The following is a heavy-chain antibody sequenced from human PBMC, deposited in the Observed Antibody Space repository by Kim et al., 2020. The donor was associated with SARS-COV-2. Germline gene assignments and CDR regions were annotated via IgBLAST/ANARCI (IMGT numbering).Heavy chain of an antibody. CDR2: ISQSEST. CDR1: GHSISSGYY. V-gene: IGHV4-38-2*02. J-gene: IGHJ6*02. Sequence: SETLSLTCTVSGHSISSGYYWAWIRQSPGKGLEWIGSISQSESTYYNPSLKSRVLISRDTSKNQFSLKLSSVTAADTAMYYCVAYSSSSYEGMGGWGEG. CDR3: VAYSSSSYEGMGG. D-gene: IGHD6-13*01.